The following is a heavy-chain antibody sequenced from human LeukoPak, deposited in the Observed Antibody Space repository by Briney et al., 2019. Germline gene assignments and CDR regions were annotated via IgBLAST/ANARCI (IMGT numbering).Heavy chain of an antibody. Sequence: ASVKVSCKTSGYIFTGYYIHWVRQAPGQGLEWMGWINPNGGGTTYGQRFQGRVTMTRDMSISTAYMELSRLRSDDTAVYYCARDGERRTPAAAGNGEVDYWGQGTLVTVSS. J-gene: IGHJ4*02. D-gene: IGHD6-13*01. V-gene: IGHV1-2*02. CDR1: GYIFTGYY. CDR3: ARDGERRTPAAAGNGEVDY. CDR2: INPNGGGT.